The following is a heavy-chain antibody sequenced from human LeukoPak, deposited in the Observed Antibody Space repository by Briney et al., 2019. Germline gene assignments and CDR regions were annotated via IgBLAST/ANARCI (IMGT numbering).Heavy chain of an antibody. D-gene: IGHD3-10*01. J-gene: IGHJ3*02. CDR1: GFTFSNAW. CDR3: TTHYGSGSYYNPLGAFDI. CDR2: IKSKTDGGTT. V-gene: IGHV3-15*01. Sequence: GGSLRLSCAASGFTFSNAWMSWVRQAPGKGLEWVGRIKSKTDGGTTDYAAPVKGRFTISRDDSKNTLYLQMNSLKTEDTAVYYCTTHYGSGSYYNPLGAFDIWGQGTMVTVSS.